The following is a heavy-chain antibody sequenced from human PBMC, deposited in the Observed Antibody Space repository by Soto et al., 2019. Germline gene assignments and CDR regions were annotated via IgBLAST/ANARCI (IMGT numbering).Heavy chain of an antibody. CDR1: GGTFSSYT. CDR2: IIPILGIA. D-gene: IGHD6-19*01. J-gene: IGHJ3*02. V-gene: IGHV1-69*02. CDR3: ARTIAVAWPGAFDI. Sequence: QVQLVQSGAEVKKPGSSVKVSCKASGGTFSSYTISWVRQAPGQGLEWMGRIIPILGIANYAQKFQGRVTITADKSTSTAYMELSSLRSEDTAVYYCARTIAVAWPGAFDIWGQGTMVTVSS.